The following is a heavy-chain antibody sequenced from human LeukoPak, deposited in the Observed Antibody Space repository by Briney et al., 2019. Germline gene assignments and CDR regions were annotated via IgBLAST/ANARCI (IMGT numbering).Heavy chain of an antibody. Sequence: GGSLRLSCAASGFTFSSYGMSWVRQAPGKGLEWVSAISGSAGSTYYADSVKGRFTISRDNSKNTLYLQMNSLRAEDTAVYYCAKDYYYDSSGYYEGDYWGQGTLVTISS. J-gene: IGHJ4*02. CDR1: GFTFSSYG. CDR3: AKDYYYDSSGYYEGDY. D-gene: IGHD3-22*01. V-gene: IGHV3-23*01. CDR2: ISGSAGST.